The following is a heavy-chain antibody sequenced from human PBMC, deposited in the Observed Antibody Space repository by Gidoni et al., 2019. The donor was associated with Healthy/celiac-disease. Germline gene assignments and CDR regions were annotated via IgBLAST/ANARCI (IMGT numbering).Heavy chain of an antibody. J-gene: IGHJ4*02. CDR2: IYYSGST. V-gene: IGHV4-39*01. Sequence: QLQLQESGPGLVKPSETLSLTCTVSGGSISSSSYYWGWIRQPPGKGLEWIGSIYYSGSTYYNPSLKSRVTISVDTSKNQFSLKLSSVTAADTAVYYCARHPRGDMNYVGALGYWGQGTLVTVSS. D-gene: IGHD1-26*01. CDR1: GGSISSSSYY. CDR3: ARHPRGDMNYVGALGY.